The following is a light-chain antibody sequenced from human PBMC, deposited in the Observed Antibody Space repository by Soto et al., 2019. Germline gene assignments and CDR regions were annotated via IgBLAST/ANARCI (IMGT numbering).Light chain of an antibody. CDR1: SSDVGGYNY. CDR3: SSYTISSTLV. J-gene: IGLJ1*01. V-gene: IGLV2-14*01. Sequence: QSALTQPASVSGSPGQSITISCTGTSSDVGGYNYVSWYQQHPGKAPKLMIYDVSNRPSGVSNRFSGSKSGNTASLTISGLQAEDEADYYCSSYTISSTLVSGTRTKLTVL. CDR2: DVS.